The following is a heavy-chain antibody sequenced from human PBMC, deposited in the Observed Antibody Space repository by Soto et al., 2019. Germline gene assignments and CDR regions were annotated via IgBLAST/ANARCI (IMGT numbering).Heavy chain of an antibody. Sequence: GGSLRLSCAASGFTFSSYAMSWVRQAPGKGLEWVSSISGTGGSIYYADSVKGRFTISRDKSKNTLFLQMNSLRAEDTAIYYCAKEIYIVTSISYDSWGRGAMVTVSS. CDR3: AKEIYIVTSISYDS. V-gene: IGHV3-23*01. D-gene: IGHD3-9*01. CDR2: ISGTGGSI. J-gene: IGHJ4*02. CDR1: GFTFSSYA.